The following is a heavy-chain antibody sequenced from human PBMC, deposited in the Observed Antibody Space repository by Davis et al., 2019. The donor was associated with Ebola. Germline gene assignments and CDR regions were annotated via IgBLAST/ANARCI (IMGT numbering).Heavy chain of an antibody. CDR1: GFILSGYW. Sequence: GGSLRLSCVGSGFILSGYWMSWVRQAPGKELEWVANIKQDGSERYYVDSVKGRFTISRDNARNTLYLQMNSLRADDTAEYKFARVANIDESFDCWGQGSLVTVSS. V-gene: IGHV3-7*04. CDR3: ARVANIDESFDC. CDR2: IKQDGSER. J-gene: IGHJ4*02.